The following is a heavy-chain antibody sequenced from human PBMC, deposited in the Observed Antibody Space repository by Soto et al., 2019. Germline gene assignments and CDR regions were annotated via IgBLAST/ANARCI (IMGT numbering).Heavy chain of an antibody. CDR1: GGTFSSYA. CDR2: IIPFFGTA. D-gene: IGHD6-13*01. V-gene: IGHV1-69*06. J-gene: IGHJ4*02. Sequence: SVKVSCKASGGTFSSYAISWVRQAPGQGLEWMGGIIPFFGTANYAQKFKGRVTITADKSTSTAYMELSSLRSEDTAVYYCAREVRIAAAGAYFDYWGQGTLVTVSS. CDR3: AREVRIAAAGAYFDY.